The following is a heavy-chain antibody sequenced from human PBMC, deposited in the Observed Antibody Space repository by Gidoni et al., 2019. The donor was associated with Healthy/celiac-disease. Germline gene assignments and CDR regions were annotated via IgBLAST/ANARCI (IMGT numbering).Heavy chain of an antibody. Sequence: EVQLVESGGGVVQPGGALRLSCAASGFTVSSNYMSWVRQAPGKGLEWVSVIYSGGSTYYADSVKCRFTISRDNSKNTLYLQMNSLSAEDTAVYYCARDRGDSSGYYYYYYGMDVWGHGTTVTVSS. CDR1: GFTVSSNY. D-gene: IGHD3-22*01. CDR3: ARDRGDSSGYYYYYYGMDV. V-gene: IGHV3-66*01. CDR2: IYSGGST. J-gene: IGHJ6*02.